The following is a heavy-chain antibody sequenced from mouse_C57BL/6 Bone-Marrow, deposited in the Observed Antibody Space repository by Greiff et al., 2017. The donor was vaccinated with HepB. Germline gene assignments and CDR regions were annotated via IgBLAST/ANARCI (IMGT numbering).Heavy chain of an antibody. CDR1: GFTFTDYY. V-gene: IGHV7-3*01. J-gene: IGHJ2*01. Sequence: EVQRVESGGGLVQPGGSLSLSCAASGFTFTDYYMSWVRQPPGKALEWLGFIRNKANGYTTEYSASVKGRFTISRDNSQSILYLQMNALTSEDTAVYYCTTYYYGSSLRHYWGQGTTLTVSS. CDR3: TTYYYGSSLRHY. D-gene: IGHD1-1*01. CDR2: IRNKANGYTT.